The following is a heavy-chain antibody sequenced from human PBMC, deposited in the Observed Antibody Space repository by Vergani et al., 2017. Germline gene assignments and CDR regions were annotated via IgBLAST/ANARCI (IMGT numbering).Heavy chain of an antibody. D-gene: IGHD2-2*02. CDR3: ATIGYRRWGYYLDY. V-gene: IGHV4-4*03. J-gene: IGHJ4*02. CDR1: GDSISSNNC. CDR2: ICHTEDT. Sequence: QVQLQESGPGLVKPPGTLSLTCAVSGDSISSNNCWTWVRQPPGKGLEWIGEICHTEDTKYSPSLKSRVIVSVDDSRNLFSLRLNSVTAADTAVYYCATIGYRRWGYYLDYWGQGILVTVSS.